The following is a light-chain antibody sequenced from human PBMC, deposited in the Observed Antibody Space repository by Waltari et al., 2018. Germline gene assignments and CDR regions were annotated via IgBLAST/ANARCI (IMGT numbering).Light chain of an antibody. J-gene: IGKJ5*01. CDR1: QGISNY. CDR2: AAS. Sequence: IQLTQSPSSPSAPVGDRVTLTSRASQGISNYLSLYQQKPGKAPKVLIYAASTLQSGVPSRFSGSGSGTDFTLTIGSLQPEDFATYFCQQLNDVPITFGQGTRLEIK. CDR3: QQLNDVPIT. V-gene: IGKV1-9*01.